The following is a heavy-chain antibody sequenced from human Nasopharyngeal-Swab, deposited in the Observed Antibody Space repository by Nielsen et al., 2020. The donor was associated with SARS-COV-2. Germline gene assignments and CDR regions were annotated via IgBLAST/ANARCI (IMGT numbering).Heavy chain of an antibody. CDR1: GYTFTSYA. Sequence: ASVKVSCKASGYTFTSYAMHWVRQAPGQRLEWMGWINAGNGNTKYSQKFQGRVTITRDTSASTAYMELSSLRSEDTAVYYCAGGYCSGGSCYPPEGYWGQGTLVTVSS. CDR3: AGGYCSGGSCYPPEGY. CDR2: INAGNGNT. D-gene: IGHD2-15*01. J-gene: IGHJ4*02. V-gene: IGHV1-3*01.